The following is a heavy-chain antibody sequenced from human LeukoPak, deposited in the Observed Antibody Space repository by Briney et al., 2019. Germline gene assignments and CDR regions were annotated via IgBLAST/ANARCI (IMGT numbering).Heavy chain of an antibody. Sequence: SQTLSLTCTVSGGSISSGSYYWSWIRQPAGKGLEWIGRIYTSGGTNYNPSLKSRVTISVDTSKNQFSLKLSSVTAADTAVYYCARDSTWRSLDYWGQGTLVTVSS. V-gene: IGHV4-61*02. CDR2: IYTSGGT. D-gene: IGHD3-3*01. J-gene: IGHJ4*02. CDR1: GGSISSGSYY. CDR3: ARDSTWRSLDY.